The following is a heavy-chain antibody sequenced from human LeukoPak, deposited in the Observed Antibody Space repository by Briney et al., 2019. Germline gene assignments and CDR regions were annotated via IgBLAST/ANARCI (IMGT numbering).Heavy chain of an antibody. CDR2: VYSGGST. D-gene: IGHD3-9*01. CDR1: GGSISSYH. Sequence: IPSETLSLTCTVSGGSISSYHWSWIRQPAGKGLEWIGRVYSGGSTNYNPSLMSRVTISVDTSKNHFSLELNSVTAADTAVYYCARAAGNDIPDYWGQGTLVTVSS. J-gene: IGHJ4*02. V-gene: IGHV4-4*07. CDR3: ARAAGNDIPDY.